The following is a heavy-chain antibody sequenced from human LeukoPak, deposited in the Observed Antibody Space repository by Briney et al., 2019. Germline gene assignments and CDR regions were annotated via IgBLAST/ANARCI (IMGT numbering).Heavy chain of an antibody. CDR2: ISGSGGST. D-gene: IGHD3-9*01. V-gene: IGHV3-23*01. CDR3: AKSFTYYDISDAFDI. CDR1: GFTFSSYA. J-gene: IGHJ3*02. Sequence: GGSLRLSCAASGFTFSSYAMSWVRQAPGKGLEWVSAISGSGGSTYYADSVKGRFTISRDNSKNTLYLQMNSLRAEDTAVYCCAKSFTYYDISDAFDIWGQGTMVTVSS.